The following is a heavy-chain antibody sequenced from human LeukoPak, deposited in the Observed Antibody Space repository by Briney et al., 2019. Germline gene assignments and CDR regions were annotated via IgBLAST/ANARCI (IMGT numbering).Heavy chain of an antibody. J-gene: IGHJ5*02. CDR2: INPSGGST. CDR3: ARSQLLWGRFDP. V-gene: IGHV1-46*01. D-gene: IGHD2-2*01. Sequence: GASVKVSCKASGYTFTSYYMHWVRQAPGQGLEWMGIINPSGGSTSYAQKFQGRVTMSRDTSTSTVYMELSSLRSEDTAVYYCARSQLLWGRFDPWGQGTLVTVSS. CDR1: GYTFTSYY.